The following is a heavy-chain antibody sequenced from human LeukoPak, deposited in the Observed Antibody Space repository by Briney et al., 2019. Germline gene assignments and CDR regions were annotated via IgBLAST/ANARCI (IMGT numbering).Heavy chain of an antibody. CDR3: ARRVAAAGLIDY. J-gene: IGHJ4*02. CDR1: GGSISSSSYY. D-gene: IGHD6-13*01. V-gene: IGHV4-39*01. CDR2: IYYSGST. Sequence: SETLSLTCTVSGGSISSSSYYWGWIRQPPGKGLEWIGSIYYSGSTYYNPSLKSRVTISVDTSKNRFSLKLSSVTAADTAVYYCARRVAAAGLIDYWGQGTLVTVSS.